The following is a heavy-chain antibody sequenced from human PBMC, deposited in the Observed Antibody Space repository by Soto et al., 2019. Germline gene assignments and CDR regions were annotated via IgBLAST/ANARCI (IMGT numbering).Heavy chain of an antibody. V-gene: IGHV1-69*12. D-gene: IGHD2-15*01. CDR1: GGTFSNSP. J-gene: IGHJ6*02. CDR3: ARSRFVVGVTEDYYGMDV. CDR2: VIPLFRTA. Sequence: QVQLVQSGAEVKKPGSSVKVSCKSSGGTFSNSPISWVRQAPGQGLEWMGGVIPLFRTANYAQKCQGRVPLTADESTITAYMELSSLRSGDTAVYYCARSRFVVGVTEDYYGMDVWGQGTTVTVAS.